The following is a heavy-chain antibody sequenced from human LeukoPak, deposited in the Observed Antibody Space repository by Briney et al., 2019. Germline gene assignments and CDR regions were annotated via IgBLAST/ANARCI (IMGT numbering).Heavy chain of an antibody. D-gene: IGHD2-21*01. CDR2: IYYSGSS. V-gene: IGHV4-59*01. CDR3: ARGAMPGAIPRVDWFDP. J-gene: IGHJ5*02. CDR1: GGSISSYY. Sequence: SETLSLTCTVSGGSISSYYWSWIRQPPGKGLEWIGYIYYSGSSNYNPSLKSRVTISVDTSRNQFSLRLTSVTAADTAMYFCARGAMPGAIPRVDWFDPWGQGTLVTVSS.